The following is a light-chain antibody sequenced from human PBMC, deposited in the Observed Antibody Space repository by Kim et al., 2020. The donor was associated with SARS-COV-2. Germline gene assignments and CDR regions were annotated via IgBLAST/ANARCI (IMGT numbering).Light chain of an antibody. CDR2: GAS. CDR3: QQTYSVPRHS. J-gene: IGKJ2*03. V-gene: IGKV1-39*01. CDR1: ENIDTY. Sequence: ASVGDRVTITCRASENIDTYLTWYQQKPEKAPKLLIFGASTLHDGVPSRFRARGFGTEFSLTISSLQREDFATYYCQQTYSVPRHSFGQGTKLEI.